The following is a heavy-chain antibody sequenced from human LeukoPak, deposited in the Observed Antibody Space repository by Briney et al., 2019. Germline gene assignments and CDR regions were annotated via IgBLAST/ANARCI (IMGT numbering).Heavy chain of an antibody. D-gene: IGHD6-19*01. CDR3: AKDQGYSSGWYGAQEFDP. CDR2: ISYDGSNK. CDR1: GFTFSSYG. J-gene: IGHJ5*02. V-gene: IGHV3-30*18. Sequence: GGSLRLSCAASGFTFSSYGMHWVRQAPGKGLEWVAVISYDGSNKYYADSVKGRFTISSDNSKNTLYLQMNSLRAEDTAVYYCAKDQGYSSGWYGAQEFDPWGQGTLVTVSS.